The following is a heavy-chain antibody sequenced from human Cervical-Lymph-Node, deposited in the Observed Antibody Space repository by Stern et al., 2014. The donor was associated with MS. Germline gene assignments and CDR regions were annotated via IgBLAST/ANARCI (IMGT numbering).Heavy chain of an antibody. CDR3: ASSRTTYSSCFDF. CDR1: GFTFSTHG. Sequence: VQLVESGGGVVQPGRSLRLSCAASGFTFSTHGMHWVRQAPGKGLEWLAVIWSDGSTKYYTDSVKGRFTISRDNSKNTLYLQMNGLRAEDAALYSCASSRTTYSSCFDFWGQGTLVTVSS. CDR2: IWSDGSTK. J-gene: IGHJ4*02. D-gene: IGHD6-6*01. V-gene: IGHV3-33*01.